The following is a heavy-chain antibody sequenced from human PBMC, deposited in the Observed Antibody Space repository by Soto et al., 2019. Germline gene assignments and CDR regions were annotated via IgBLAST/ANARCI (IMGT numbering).Heavy chain of an antibody. J-gene: IGHJ6*03. D-gene: IGHD3-3*01. CDR3: ARVYYDFWSGYSPTAYYYYYMDV. Sequence: SETLSLTCTVSGGSISSYYWSWIRQPPGKGLEWIGYIYYSGSTNYNPSLKSRVTISVDTSKNQFSLKLSSVTAADTAVYYCARVYYDFWSGYSPTAYYYYYMDVWGKGTTVTVSS. V-gene: IGHV4-59*01. CDR2: IYYSGST. CDR1: GGSISSYY.